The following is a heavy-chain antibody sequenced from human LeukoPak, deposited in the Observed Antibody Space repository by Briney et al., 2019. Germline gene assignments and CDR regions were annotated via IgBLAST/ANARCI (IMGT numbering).Heavy chain of an antibody. D-gene: IGHD3-22*01. CDR3: ARNYYDSSGYRHYYYYMDV. J-gene: IGHJ6*03. Sequence: SETLSLTCTVSGGSISSGDYYWSWIRQPPGKGLEWIGYIYYSGSTYYNPSLKSRVTISVDTSKNQFPLKLSSVTAADTAVYYCARNYYDSSGYRHYYYYMDVWGKGTTVTVSS. CDR2: IYYSGST. CDR1: GGSISSGDYY. V-gene: IGHV4-30-4*08.